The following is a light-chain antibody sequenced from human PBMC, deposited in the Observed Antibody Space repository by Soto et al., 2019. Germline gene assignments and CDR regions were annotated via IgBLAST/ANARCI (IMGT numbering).Light chain of an antibody. V-gene: IGLV2-11*01. Sequence: QSALTQPRSVSGSPGQSVTISCTGTSSDVGGYNYVSWYQQHPGKAPKLMIYDVSKRPSGVPGRFSGSKSGNTASLTISGLQAEDEADYYCCSYAGRYSFAVFGGGTKVTVL. CDR1: SSDVGGYNY. CDR2: DVS. J-gene: IGLJ3*02. CDR3: CSYAGRYSFAV.